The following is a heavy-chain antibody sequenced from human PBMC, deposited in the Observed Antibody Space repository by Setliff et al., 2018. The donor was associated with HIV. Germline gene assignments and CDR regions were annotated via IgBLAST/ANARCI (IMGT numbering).Heavy chain of an antibody. CDR2: IIPIFGST. CDR3: ARSGTHLEESRGSSGWVSAAFDI. V-gene: IGHV1-69*13. J-gene: IGHJ3*02. CDR1: GGTFSNYA. D-gene: IGHD6-19*01. Sequence: SVKVSCKASGGTFSNYAISWVRQAPGQGLEWMGGIIPIFGSTKYAQKFQGRVTITADESTSTADMELSSLRSEDTAVYYCARSGTHLEESRGSSGWVSAAFDIWGQGTMVTVSS.